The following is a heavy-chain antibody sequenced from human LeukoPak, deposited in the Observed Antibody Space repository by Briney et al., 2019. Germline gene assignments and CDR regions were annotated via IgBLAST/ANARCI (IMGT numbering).Heavy chain of an antibody. Sequence: GASVKVFCKASGYTFTGYYMHWVRQAPGQGLEWMGWINPNSGGTNYAQKFQGRVTMTRDTSISTAYMELSRLRSDDTAVYYCARDYSGSSSYFDYWGQGTLVTVSS. CDR2: INPNSGGT. D-gene: IGHD1-26*01. CDR1: GYTFTGYY. CDR3: ARDYSGSSSYFDY. J-gene: IGHJ4*02. V-gene: IGHV1-2*02.